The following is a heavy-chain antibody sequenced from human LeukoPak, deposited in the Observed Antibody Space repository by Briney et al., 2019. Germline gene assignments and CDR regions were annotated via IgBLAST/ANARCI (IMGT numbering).Heavy chain of an antibody. V-gene: IGHV3-30-3*01. CDR2: ISFDGSNT. D-gene: IGHD5-24*01. Sequence: PGGSLRLSCVASGFTFSTYAMRWVRQAPGKGLEWVAVISFDGSNTYYADSVKGRFTISRDNSKSTLDLQMNSLRVEDTAVYYCASVSRRLQLQGGYWGQGTLVTVSS. CDR3: ASVSRRLQLQGGY. J-gene: IGHJ4*02. CDR1: GFTFSTYA.